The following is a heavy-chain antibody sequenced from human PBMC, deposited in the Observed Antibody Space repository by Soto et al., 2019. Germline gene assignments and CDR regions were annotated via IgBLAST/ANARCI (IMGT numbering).Heavy chain of an antibody. J-gene: IGHJ6*02. CDR3: ARDKSGMDV. V-gene: IGHV4-59*01. Sequence: PSETLSLTCTVSGGSISSYYWSWIRQPPGKGLEWIGYIYYSGSTNYNPSLKSRVTISVDTSKNQFSLKLSSVTAVDTAVYYCARDKSGMDVWGQGTTVTVSS. CDR1: GGSISSYY. CDR2: IYYSGST.